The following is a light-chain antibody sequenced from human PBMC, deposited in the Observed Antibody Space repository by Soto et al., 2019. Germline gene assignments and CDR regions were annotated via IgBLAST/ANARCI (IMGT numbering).Light chain of an antibody. Sequence: QSVLRQPPSVSGAPGQRVTISCTGSSSNIGAGYDVHWYQQLPGRAPKLLIYGNTNRPSGVPDRFSGSKSGTSASLAITGLQAEDEADYYCLSFDSSLSVVFGGGTKLTV. CDR3: LSFDSSLSVV. CDR2: GNT. CDR1: SSNIGAGYD. V-gene: IGLV1-40*01. J-gene: IGLJ2*01.